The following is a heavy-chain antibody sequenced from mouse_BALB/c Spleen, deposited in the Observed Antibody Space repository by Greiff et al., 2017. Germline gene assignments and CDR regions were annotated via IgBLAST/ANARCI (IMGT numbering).Heavy chain of an antibody. CDR2: ISYDGSN. Sequence: EVQVVESGPGLVKPSQSLSLTCSVTGYSITSGYYWNWIRQFPGNQLEWMGYISYDGSNNYNPSLKNRISITRDTSKNQFFLKLNSVTTEDTATYYCAREEIYYAMDYWGQGTSVTVSS. CDR1: GYSITSGYY. CDR3: AREEIYYAMDY. J-gene: IGHJ4*01. V-gene: IGHV3-6*02.